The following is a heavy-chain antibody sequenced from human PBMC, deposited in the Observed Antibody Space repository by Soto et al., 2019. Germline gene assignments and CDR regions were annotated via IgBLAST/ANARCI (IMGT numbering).Heavy chain of an antibody. CDR3: ARTDRYNSRSTGWANRFDS. CDR1: GFTFSKYG. Sequence: EAQVLESGGPWVQPGGSLRLFCAASGFTFSKYGMNWVPLAPGKGLEWVSTVTVDGATYFGNTVKGRFTMSRDISKSTVYLQMDSLRAEDTAIYYCARTDRYNSRSTGWANRFDSWGQGTLVTVSS. D-gene: IGHD1-20*01. J-gene: IGHJ4*02. V-gene: IGHV3-23*01. CDR2: VTVDGAT.